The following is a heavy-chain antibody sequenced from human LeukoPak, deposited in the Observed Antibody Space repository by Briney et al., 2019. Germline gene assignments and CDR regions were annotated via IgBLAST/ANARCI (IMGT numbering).Heavy chain of an antibody. D-gene: IGHD5-24*01. V-gene: IGHV3-53*01. Sequence: GGSLRLSCAASGFTVSSNYMSWVRQAPGEGLEWVSLIYSGGSTYYADSVKGRFTISRDNAKNTLYLQMNSLRAEDTAVYFCARDLNYNFDCWGQGTLVTVSS. CDR3: ARDLNYNFDC. J-gene: IGHJ4*02. CDR2: IYSGGST. CDR1: GFTVSSNY.